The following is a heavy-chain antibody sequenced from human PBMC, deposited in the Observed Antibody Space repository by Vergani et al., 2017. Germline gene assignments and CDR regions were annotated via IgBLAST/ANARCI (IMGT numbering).Heavy chain of an antibody. J-gene: IGHJ5*02. D-gene: IGHD6-13*01. CDR1: GYSFTSYW. Sequence: EVQLVQSGAEVKKPGESLRISCKGSGYSFTSYWISWVRQMPGKGLEWMGRIDPSDSYTNYSPSFQGHVTISADKSISTAYLQWSSLKASDTAMYYCARGHFIAAAGIGLDXFDPWGQGTLVTVSS. CDR3: ARGHFIAAAGIGLDXFDP. CDR2: IDPSDSYT. V-gene: IGHV5-10-1*01.